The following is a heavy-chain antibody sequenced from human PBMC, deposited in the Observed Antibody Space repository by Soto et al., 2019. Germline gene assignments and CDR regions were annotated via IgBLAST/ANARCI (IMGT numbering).Heavy chain of an antibody. CDR1: GYSISSGYY. D-gene: IGHD3-22*01. J-gene: IGHJ5*02. CDR2: IYHSGST. Sequence: SSETLSLTCAVSGYSISSGYYWDWIRQPPGKGLEWIGSIYHSGSTYYNPSLKSRVTISVDTSKNQFSLKLSSVTAADTAVYYCARVNYYDSSGVFDPWGQGTLVTVSS. V-gene: IGHV4-38-2*01. CDR3: ARVNYYDSSGVFDP.